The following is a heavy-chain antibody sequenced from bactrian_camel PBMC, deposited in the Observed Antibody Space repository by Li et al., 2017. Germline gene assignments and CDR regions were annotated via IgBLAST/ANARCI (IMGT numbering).Heavy chain of an antibody. CDR3: VALAWGFNY. CDR2: ISVAGST. Sequence: HVQLVESGGGLVQPGGSLRLSCAAPGYTYCTYEMNWYRQAPGKERGFVSRISVAGSTSYADSVKGRFTISRDHAKNTLYMQMNSLKPEDTAQYYCVALAWGFNYWGQGTQVTVS. CDR1: GYTYCTYE. J-gene: IGHJ4*01. D-gene: IGHD1*01. V-gene: IGHV3S26*01.